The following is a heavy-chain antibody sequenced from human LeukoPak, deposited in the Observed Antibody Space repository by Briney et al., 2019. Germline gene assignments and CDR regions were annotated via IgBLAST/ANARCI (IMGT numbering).Heavy chain of an antibody. CDR3: ARGYCSSTSCGPDY. CDR2: ISSSSSYI. J-gene: IGHJ4*02. Sequence: GGSLRLSCAASGFTFSSYSMNWVRQAPGKGLEWVSSISSSSSYIYYADSVKGRFTISRDNAKNSLYLQMNSLRAEDTAVYYCARGYCSSTSCGPDYWGQGTLVTVSS. D-gene: IGHD2-2*01. V-gene: IGHV3-21*04. CDR1: GFTFSSYS.